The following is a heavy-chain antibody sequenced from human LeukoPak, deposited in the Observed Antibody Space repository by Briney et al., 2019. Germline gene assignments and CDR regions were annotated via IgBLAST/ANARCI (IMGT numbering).Heavy chain of an antibody. D-gene: IGHD4-17*01. CDR2: IYSGGST. Sequence: GGSLTLSCAASGFTVSNYYMGWVRQAPGKGLEWVSVIYSGGSTYYSDSVKGRFTISRDNSKNTLSLQMNSLRAEDTAVDYCARDRGDYGDLGIYFDYWGQGTLVTVSS. CDR1: GFTVSNYY. V-gene: IGHV3-53*01. CDR3: ARDRGDYGDLGIYFDY. J-gene: IGHJ4*02.